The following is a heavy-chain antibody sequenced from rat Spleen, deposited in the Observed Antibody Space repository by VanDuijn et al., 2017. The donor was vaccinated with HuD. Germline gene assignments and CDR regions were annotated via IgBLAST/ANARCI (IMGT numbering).Heavy chain of an antibody. CDR3: TRHDYSGVITNWFAY. D-gene: IGHD4-4*01. CDR1: GFTFSDYY. Sequence: EVQLVESDGGLVQPGRSLKLSCAASGFTFSDYYMAWVRQAPTKGLEWVATISYDGSSTYYRDSVRGRFSISSDNAKTTLYLQMDSLRSEDAATYYCTRHDYSGVITNWFAYWGQGTLVTVSS. V-gene: IGHV5-29*01. CDR2: ISYDGSST. J-gene: IGHJ3*01.